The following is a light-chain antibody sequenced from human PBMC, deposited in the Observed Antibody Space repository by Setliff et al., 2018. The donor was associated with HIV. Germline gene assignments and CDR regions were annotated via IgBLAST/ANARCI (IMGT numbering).Light chain of an antibody. J-gene: IGLJ1*01. Sequence: LTQPASVSGSPGQSITISCTGTSGDVGAYNYVSWYQQSPGKAPELVIFDVNKRPSGVPDRFSGSKSGSTASLTISGLQAEDEADYYCCSYAGSYSYIFGTGTKVTVL. V-gene: IGLV2-11*01. CDR3: CSYAGSYSYI. CDR1: SGDVGAYNY. CDR2: DVN.